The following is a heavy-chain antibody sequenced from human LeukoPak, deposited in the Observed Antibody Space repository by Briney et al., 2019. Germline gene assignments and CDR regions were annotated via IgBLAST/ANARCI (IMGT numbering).Heavy chain of an antibody. J-gene: IGHJ6*02. Sequence: ASVKVSCKASGYTFTSYGISWVRQAPGQGGEGMGWISAYNGKTNYAQKLQGRVTMTTDTSTSTAYMELRSLRSDDTAVYYCARDGSGSYYFYYYYGMDVWGQGTTVTVSS. CDR1: GYTFTSYG. V-gene: IGHV1-18*01. D-gene: IGHD3-10*01. CDR2: ISAYNGKT. CDR3: ARDGSGSYYFYYYYGMDV.